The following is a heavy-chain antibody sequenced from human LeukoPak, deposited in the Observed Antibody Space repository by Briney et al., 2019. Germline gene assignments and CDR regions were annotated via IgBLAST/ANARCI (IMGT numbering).Heavy chain of an antibody. J-gene: IGHJ4*02. CDR2: IYSGGST. CDR3: ARDLYDSSGQPNDY. Sequence: GGSLRLSCAASGFTVSSNYMSWVRQAPGKGLEWVSVIYSGGSTYYADSVKGRFTISRDNSKNTLYLQMNSLRAEDTAVYYCARDLYDSSGQPNDYWGQGTQVTVSS. D-gene: IGHD3-22*01. CDR1: GFTVSSNY. V-gene: IGHV3-66*02.